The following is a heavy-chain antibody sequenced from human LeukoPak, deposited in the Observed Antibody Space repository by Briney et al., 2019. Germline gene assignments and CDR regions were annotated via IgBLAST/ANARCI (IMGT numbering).Heavy chain of an antibody. CDR3: AKGPAMVRGTFDP. V-gene: IGHV3-23*01. D-gene: IGHD3-10*01. Sequence: GGSLRLSWATSGFTFSSYAMSWVRQAPGKWREWVSSISGSGGNTYYADSVKGLFTISRDYSKNTLYLQVNSLRTEETAVYYCAKGPAMVRGTFDPWGQGTLVTVSS. J-gene: IGHJ5*02. CDR1: GFTFSSYA. CDR2: ISGSGGNT.